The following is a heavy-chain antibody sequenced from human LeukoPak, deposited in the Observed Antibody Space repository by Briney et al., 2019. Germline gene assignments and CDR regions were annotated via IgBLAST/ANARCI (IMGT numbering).Heavy chain of an antibody. D-gene: IGHD2-21*01. Sequence: SETLSLTCSVSGGSISSYYWSWIRQPAGRGLEWIGHIYTSGSTNYNPSLKSRVTISVDTSKNQFSLKLSSVTAADTAVYYCARARAVFLNYYYYMDVWGKGTTVTISS. CDR3: ARARAVFLNYYYYMDV. V-gene: IGHV4-4*07. CDR1: GGSISSYY. CDR2: IYTSGST. J-gene: IGHJ6*03.